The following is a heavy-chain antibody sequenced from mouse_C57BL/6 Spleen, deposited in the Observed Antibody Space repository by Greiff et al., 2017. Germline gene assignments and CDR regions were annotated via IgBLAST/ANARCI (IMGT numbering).Heavy chain of an antibody. Sequence: QVQLQQPGAELVRPGTSVKLSCKASGYTFTSYWMHWVKQRPGQGLEWIGVIDPSDSYTNYNQKFKGKATLTVDTSSSTAYMQLSSLPSEDSAVYYCARGSGYWFAYWGQGTLVTVSA. CDR1: GYTFTSYW. CDR3: ARGSGYWFAY. D-gene: IGHD3-2*02. V-gene: IGHV1-59*01. J-gene: IGHJ3*01. CDR2: IDPSDSYT.